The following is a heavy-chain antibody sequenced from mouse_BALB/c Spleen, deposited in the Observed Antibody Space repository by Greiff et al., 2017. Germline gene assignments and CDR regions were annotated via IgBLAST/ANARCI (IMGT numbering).Heavy chain of an antibody. CDR3: ARQGTTVVEENYFDY. CDR2: ISSGGSYT. D-gene: IGHD1-1*01. V-gene: IGHV5-6*01. CDR1: GFTFSSYG. J-gene: IGHJ2*01. Sequence: EVQGVESGGDLVKPGGSLKLSCAASGFTFSSYGMSWVRQTPDKRLEWVATISSGGSYTYYPDSVKGRFTISRDNAKNTLYLQMSSLKSEDTAMYYCARQGTTVVEENYFDYWGQGTTLTVSS.